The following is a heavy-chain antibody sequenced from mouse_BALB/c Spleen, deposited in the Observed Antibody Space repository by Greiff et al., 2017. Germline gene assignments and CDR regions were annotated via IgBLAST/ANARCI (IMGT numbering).Heavy chain of an antibody. V-gene: IGHV5-17*02. J-gene: IGHJ4*01. D-gene: IGHD4-1*02. CDR1: GFTFSSFG. CDR3: ASTGKVYYYAMDY. Sequence: EVHLVESGGGLVQPGGSRKLSCAASGFTFSSFGMHWVRQAPEKGLEWVAYISSGSSTIYYADTVKGRFTISRDNPKNTLFLQMTSLRSEDTAMYYCASTGKVYYYAMDYWGQGTSVTVSS. CDR2: ISSGSSTI.